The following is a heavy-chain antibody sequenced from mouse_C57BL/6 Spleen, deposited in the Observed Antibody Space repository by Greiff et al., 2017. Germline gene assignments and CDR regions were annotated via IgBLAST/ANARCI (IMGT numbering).Heavy chain of an antibody. D-gene: IGHD2-1*01. CDR3: ARGSDYGNPAWFAY. V-gene: IGHV1-18*01. CDR1: GYTFTDYN. CDR2: INPNNGGT. Sequence: VQLQQSGPELVKPGASVKIPCKASGYTFTDYNMDWVKQSHGKSLEWIGDINPNNGGTINNQKFKGKSTLTLDKSSSTACMELRSLTSEDTAVYYCARGSDYGNPAWFAYWGQGTLVTVSA. J-gene: IGHJ3*01.